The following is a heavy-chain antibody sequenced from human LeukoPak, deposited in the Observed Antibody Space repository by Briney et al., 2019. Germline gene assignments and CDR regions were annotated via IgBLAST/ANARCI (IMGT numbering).Heavy chain of an antibody. CDR1: GYTFTSSY. D-gene: IGHD2-2*01. J-gene: IGHJ4*02. V-gene: IGHV1-46*01. CDR2: FSPSGGST. Sequence: ASVKVFCKALGYTFTSSYMHWVRQAPGQGPEWMRVFSPSGGSTTYAQKFQGRVTLTRDMSTSTDYLELSSLRSEDTAVYYCARSYADIVVVPAAEYYFDYWGQGTLVTVSS. CDR3: ARSYADIVVVPAAEYYFDY.